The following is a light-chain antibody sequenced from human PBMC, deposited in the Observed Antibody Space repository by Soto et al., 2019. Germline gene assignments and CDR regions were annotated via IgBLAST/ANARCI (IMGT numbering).Light chain of an antibody. CDR3: QHCDTYWT. Sequence: DIQMTQSPSTLSASVGDRVTITCRASQSISKWWAWFQQKPGKAPKLLLFGASSLENGVPSRFSGSGSGTEFALTIRSLQPDDFATYYCQHCDTYWTFGQGAKVEMK. J-gene: IGKJ1*01. V-gene: IGKV1-5*01. CDR2: GAS. CDR1: QSISKW.